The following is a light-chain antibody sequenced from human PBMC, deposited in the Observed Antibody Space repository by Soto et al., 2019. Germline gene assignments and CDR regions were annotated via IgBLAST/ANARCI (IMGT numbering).Light chain of an antibody. J-gene: IGLJ2*01. CDR2: EVS. CDR1: SSDVGFYNY. Sequence: QSALTQPASVSGSPGQSITISCTGTSSDVGFYNYVSWYQQHPGKVPKLIIYEVSNRPSGVSNRFSGSKSGNTASLTISGLQAEDEADYYCISYTRNSVFPFGGGTKLTVL. V-gene: IGLV2-14*01. CDR3: ISYTRNSVFP.